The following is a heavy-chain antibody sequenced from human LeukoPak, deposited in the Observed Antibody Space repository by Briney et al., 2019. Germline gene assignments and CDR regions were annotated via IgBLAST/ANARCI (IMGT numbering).Heavy chain of an antibody. D-gene: IGHD7-27*01. CDR3: ARETGEAFDY. Sequence: GGSLRLSCAASGFTFSSYGMHWVRQAPGKGLEWVAVIWYDGSNKYYADSVKGRFTISRDNAKNSLYLQMNSLRAEDTAVYYCARETGEAFDYWGQGTLVTVSS. CDR2: IWYDGSNK. J-gene: IGHJ4*02. CDR1: GFTFSSYG. V-gene: IGHV3-33*01.